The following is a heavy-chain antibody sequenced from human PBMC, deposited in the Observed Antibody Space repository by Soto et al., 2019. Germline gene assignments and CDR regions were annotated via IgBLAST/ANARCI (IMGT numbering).Heavy chain of an antibody. Sequence: ASVKVACKASGYNFNSYGISWVRQAPGQGLEWMGWISAYNGNTNYAQKLQGRVTMTTDTSTSTAYMELRSLRSDDTAVYYCARESSSSRHDYWGQGTLVTVSS. J-gene: IGHJ4*02. D-gene: IGHD6-13*01. CDR3: ARESSSSRHDY. CDR1: GYNFNSYG. V-gene: IGHV1-18*01. CDR2: ISAYNGNT.